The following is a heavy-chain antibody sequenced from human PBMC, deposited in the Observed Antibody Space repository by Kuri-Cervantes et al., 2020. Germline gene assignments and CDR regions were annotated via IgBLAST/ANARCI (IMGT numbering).Heavy chain of an antibody. CDR2: ISAYNGNT. Sequence: ASVKVSCKASGYTFTSYGISWVRQAPGQGLEWMGWISAYNGNTNYAQKLQGRVTMTTDTSTSTVYMELSSLRSEDTAVYYCARGYRYYYDSSGYHDAFDIWGQGTMVTVSS. V-gene: IGHV1-18*01. CDR1: GYTFTSYG. CDR3: ARGYRYYYDSSGYHDAFDI. D-gene: IGHD3-22*01. J-gene: IGHJ3*02.